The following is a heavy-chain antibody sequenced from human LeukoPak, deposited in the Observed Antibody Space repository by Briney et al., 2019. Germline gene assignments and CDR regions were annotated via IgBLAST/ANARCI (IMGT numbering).Heavy chain of an antibody. V-gene: IGHV3-30-3*01. CDR2: ISYDGSNK. CDR3: ARRIQLGGDYDY. CDR1: GFTFSSYA. J-gene: IGHJ4*02. Sequence: PGGSLRLSCAASGFTFSSYAMHWVRQAPGKGLEWVAVISYDGSNKYYANSVKGRFTISRDNSKNTLYLQMNSLRAEDTAVYYCARRIQLGGDYDYWGQGTLVTVSS. D-gene: IGHD5-18*01.